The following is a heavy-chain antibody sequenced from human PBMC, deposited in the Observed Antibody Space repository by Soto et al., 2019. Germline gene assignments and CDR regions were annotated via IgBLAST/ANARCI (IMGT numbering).Heavy chain of an antibody. CDR2: IFHSGNT. Sequence: PETLSLTCTVSGGSMRSSSYYWGWIRQPPGRGLEWIGTIFHSGNTYYGPSLKSRVTIYVDTSKNQFSLKLGSVTAADTAVYFCARGGGSTKIHSYSVDMDVWGQGPTV. V-gene: IGHV4-39*01. CDR3: ARGGGSTKIHSYSVDMDV. D-gene: IGHD3-16*01. J-gene: IGHJ6*02. CDR1: GGSMRSSSYY.